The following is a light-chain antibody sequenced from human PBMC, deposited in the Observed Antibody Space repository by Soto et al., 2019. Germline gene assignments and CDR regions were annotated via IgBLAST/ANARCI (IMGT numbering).Light chain of an antibody. Sequence: QSVLTQPASVSGSPGQSITISCTGTSSDVGGYNYVSWYQQHPSKAPKLMIYDVSNPPSGVSNRFSGSKSGNQASLTISGLQAEDEADYYCSSYTSSSSYVFGTGTKVTVL. J-gene: IGLJ1*01. V-gene: IGLV2-14*01. CDR2: DVS. CDR1: SSDVGGYNY. CDR3: SSYTSSSSYV.